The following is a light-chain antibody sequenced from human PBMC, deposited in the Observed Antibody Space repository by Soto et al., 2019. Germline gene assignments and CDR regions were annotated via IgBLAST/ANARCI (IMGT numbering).Light chain of an antibody. Sequence: QSALTQPASVSGSPGQSITISCTGTSSDVGGYNYVSWYQQHPGKAPKLMIYNVSNRPSGVSNRFSASQSGHTASLTISGLQAQEEADYCCSSYTRSSTLLFGGATKVTVL. V-gene: IGLV2-14*03. J-gene: IGLJ2*01. CDR1: SSDVGGYNY. CDR2: NVS. CDR3: SSYTRSSTLL.